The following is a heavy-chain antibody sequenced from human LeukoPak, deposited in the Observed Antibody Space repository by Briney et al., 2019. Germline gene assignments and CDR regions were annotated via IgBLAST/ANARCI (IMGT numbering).Heavy chain of an antibody. CDR1: GYSFTSYW. V-gene: IGHV5-51*01. Sequence: GEPLKISCKGSGYSFTSYWIGWVRQMPGKGLEWMGIIYPGDSDTRYSPSFQGQVTISADKSISTAYLQWSSLKASDTAMYYCARVPAYCSGGSCGYFDYWGQGTLVTVSS. D-gene: IGHD2-15*01. CDR2: IYPGDSDT. J-gene: IGHJ4*02. CDR3: ARVPAYCSGGSCGYFDY.